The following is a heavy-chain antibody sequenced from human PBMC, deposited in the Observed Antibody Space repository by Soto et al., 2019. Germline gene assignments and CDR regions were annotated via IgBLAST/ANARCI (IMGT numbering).Heavy chain of an antibody. CDR2: ISWHTENI. J-gene: IGHJ4*02. D-gene: IGHD2-21*02. Sequence: EVQLVESGGGLVQPGRSLRLSCVASGFTFGDYAMHWVRQAPGNGMEWVAGISWHTENIGYADSVNGRFTISRDNAGHDLYLQMNSLRHEDTAVYYCAKGRNIVAVVTPFDGWGQGDLVTVAS. CDR3: AKGRNIVAVVTPFDG. CDR1: GFTFGDYA. V-gene: IGHV3-9*01.